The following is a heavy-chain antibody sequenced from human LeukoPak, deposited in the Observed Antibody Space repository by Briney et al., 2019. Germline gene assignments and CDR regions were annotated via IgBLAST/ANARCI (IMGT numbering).Heavy chain of an antibody. CDR1: GVSISSYY. J-gene: IGHJ3*02. D-gene: IGHD3-10*01. Sequence: SETLSLTCTVSGVSISSYYWSWIRQSPGKGLEWIGHIHYSGSANYNPSLKSRVTISVDTSRNQFSLKLTSVTTADTPVYYCAGLWFGEFALDIWGQGTMVTVSS. CDR3: AGLWFGEFALDI. CDR2: IHYSGSA. V-gene: IGHV4-59*08.